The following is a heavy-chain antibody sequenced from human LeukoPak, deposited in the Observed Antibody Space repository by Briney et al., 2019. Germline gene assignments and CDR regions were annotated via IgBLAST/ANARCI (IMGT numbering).Heavy chain of an antibody. CDR3: ARPVVVTAIDGYYFDY. CDR2: INPSGGST. J-gene: IGHJ4*02. V-gene: IGHV1-46*01. CDR1: GYTFTSYD. D-gene: IGHD2-21*02. Sequence: ASVKVSCKASGYTFTSYDINWVRQATGQGLEWMGIINPSGGSTGYAQKFQGRVTMTRDTSTSTVYMELSSLRSEDTAVYYCARPVVVTAIDGYYFDYWGQGTLVTVSS.